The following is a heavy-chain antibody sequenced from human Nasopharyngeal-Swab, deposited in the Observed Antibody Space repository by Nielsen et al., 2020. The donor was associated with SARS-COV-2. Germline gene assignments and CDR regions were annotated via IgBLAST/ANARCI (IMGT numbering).Heavy chain of an antibody. J-gene: IGHJ4*02. CDR3: AKDRYCSGGACYFSGFDY. CDR2: VRGSGGTT. V-gene: IGHV3-23*01. Sequence: WIRQPPGKGLEWVSGVRGSGGTTKYADSVTGRFTISRDKSKNKLYLQMHSLRVEDTAVYYCAKDRYCSGGACYFSGFDYWGLGTLVTVSS. D-gene: IGHD2-15*01.